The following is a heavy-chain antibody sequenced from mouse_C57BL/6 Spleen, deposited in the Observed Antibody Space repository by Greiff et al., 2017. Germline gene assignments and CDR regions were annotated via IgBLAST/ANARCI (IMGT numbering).Heavy chain of an antibody. CDR2: IDPSDSET. J-gene: IGHJ4*01. D-gene: IGHD1-1*01. CDR1: GYTFTSYW. CDR3: ARELFITTVGGYYAMDD. Sequence: VQLQQSGAELVRPGSSVKLSCKASGYTFTSYWMHWVKQRPIQGLEWIGNIDPSDSETHYNQKFKDKATLTVDKSSSTAYMQLSSLTSEDSAVYYCARELFITTVGGYYAMDDWGQGTSVTVSS. V-gene: IGHV1-52*01.